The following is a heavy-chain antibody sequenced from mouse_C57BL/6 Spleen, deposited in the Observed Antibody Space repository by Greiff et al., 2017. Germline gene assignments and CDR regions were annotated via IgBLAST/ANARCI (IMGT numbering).Heavy chain of an antibody. J-gene: IGHJ1*03. Sequence: QVQLKQPGAELVKPGASVKLSCKASGYTFTSYWMQWVKQRPGQGLEWIGEIDPSDSYNNYNQKFKGTATLTVDTSSSTAYMQLSSLTSEDSAVYYCTRHYSKDWYFDVWGTGTTVTVSS. V-gene: IGHV1-50*01. CDR2: IDPSDSYN. D-gene: IGHD2-5*01. CDR3: TRHYSKDWYFDV. CDR1: GYTFTSYW.